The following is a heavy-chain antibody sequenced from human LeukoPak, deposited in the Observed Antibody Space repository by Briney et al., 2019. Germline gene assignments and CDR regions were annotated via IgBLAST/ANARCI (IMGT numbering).Heavy chain of an antibody. CDR1: GGSITNTNY. V-gene: IGHV4-4*02. J-gene: IGHJ4*02. CDR2: VNLQGST. Sequence: SETLSLTCGVSGGSITNTNYWTWVRQPPGKGLEWIGEVNLQGSTNYNPSLMGRVAISVDTSESHISLQLTSVTAADTAVYYCARGLHSTMPYWGYWGQGTLVTVSS. CDR3: ARGLHSTMPYWGY. D-gene: IGHD2-2*01.